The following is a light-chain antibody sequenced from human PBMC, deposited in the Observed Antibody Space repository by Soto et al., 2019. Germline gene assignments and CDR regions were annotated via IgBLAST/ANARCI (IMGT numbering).Light chain of an antibody. Sequence: PNTPTFAPRERATVSCKGTQSVSSSYLAWYQQKPGQAPSLLIYGASRRATGIPERFSGSGSGTDFTLTISRLEPEDFAVYYCQEYGILLRAFCHVTNLDIK. V-gene: IGKV3-20*01. CDR3: QEYGILLRA. CDR1: QSVSSSY. J-gene: IGKJ3*01. CDR2: GAS.